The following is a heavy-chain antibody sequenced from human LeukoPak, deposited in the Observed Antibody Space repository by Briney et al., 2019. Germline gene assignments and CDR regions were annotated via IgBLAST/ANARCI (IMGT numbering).Heavy chain of an antibody. Sequence: SVTVSXKAXGGTFSSYAISWVRQAPGQGREWMGGIIPIFGTANYTQKFQGRVTITADESTSTAYMELSSLRSEDTAVYYCARYGGPFWSGKSGYYYYGMDVWGQGTTVTVSS. J-gene: IGHJ6*02. V-gene: IGHV1-69*13. CDR1: GGTFSSYA. D-gene: IGHD3-3*01. CDR3: ARYGGPFWSGKSGYYYYGMDV. CDR2: IIPIFGTA.